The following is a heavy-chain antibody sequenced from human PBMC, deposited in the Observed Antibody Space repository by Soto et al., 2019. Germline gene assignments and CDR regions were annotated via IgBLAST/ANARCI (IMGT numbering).Heavy chain of an antibody. J-gene: IGHJ4*02. CDR3: ARLIAVAPTYEKYYFDY. D-gene: IGHD6-19*01. V-gene: IGHV4-39*01. CDR1: GGSISSSSYY. CDR2: IYYSGST. Sequence: SETLSLTCTVSGGSISSSSYYWGWIRKPPGKGLEWIGSIYYSGSTYYNPSLKSRVTISVDTSKNQFSLKLSSVTAADTAVYYCARLIAVAPTYEKYYFDYWGQGTLVTVSS.